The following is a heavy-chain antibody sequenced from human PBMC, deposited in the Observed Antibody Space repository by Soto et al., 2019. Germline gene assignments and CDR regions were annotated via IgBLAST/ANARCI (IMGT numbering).Heavy chain of an antibody. J-gene: IGHJ1*01. CDR3: ARALDTAMVIDGY. CDR2: INPNSGGT. Sequence: ASVKVSCKASGYTFTGYYMHWVRQAPGQGLEWMGWINPNSGGTNYAQKFQGRVTMTRDTSISTAYMELSRLRSDDTAVYYCARALDTAMVIDGYWGQGTLVTVSS. D-gene: IGHD5-18*01. CDR1: GYTFTGYY. V-gene: IGHV1-2*02.